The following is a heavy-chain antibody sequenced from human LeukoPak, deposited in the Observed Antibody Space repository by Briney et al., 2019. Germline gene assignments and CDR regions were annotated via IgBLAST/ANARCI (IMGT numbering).Heavy chain of an antibody. J-gene: IGHJ6*03. V-gene: IGHV1-2*02. CDR3: ARSSPPTYYHFYYYMDV. Sequence: ASVKVSCKASGYTFTDCSIHWVRQAPGQGLEWMGSINPKSDVTNYAQKFRGRVTMTRDTSLSSGYMELTRLRSDDTAVYYCARSSPPTYYHFYYYMDVWGKGSTVTVSS. D-gene: IGHD6-13*01. CDR1: GYTFTDCS. CDR2: INPKSDVT.